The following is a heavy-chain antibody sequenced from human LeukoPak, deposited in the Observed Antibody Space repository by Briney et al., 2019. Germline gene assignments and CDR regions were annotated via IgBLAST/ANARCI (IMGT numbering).Heavy chain of an antibody. V-gene: IGHV4-59*13. D-gene: IGHD6-13*01. CDR2: IYYSGST. Sequence: SETLSLTCTVSGGSISSSYWSWIRQPPGKGLESIGYIYYSGSTNYSPSLKSRLTISVDTSKNQFSLKLSSVTAADTAVYYCARTYGSSGLGYFDLWGRGTLVTVSS. CDR3: ARTYGSSGLGYFDL. J-gene: IGHJ2*01. CDR1: GGSISSSY.